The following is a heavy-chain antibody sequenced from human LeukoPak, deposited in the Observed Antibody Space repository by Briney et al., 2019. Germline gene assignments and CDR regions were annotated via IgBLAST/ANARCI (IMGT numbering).Heavy chain of an antibody. CDR3: AKEGGTMIVVVINYFDY. J-gene: IGHJ4*02. CDR2: ISGSGGST. Sequence: GGSLRLSCAASGFTFSSYAMSWVRQAPGKGLEWVSAISGSGGSTYYADSVKGRFTISRDNSKNTLYLQMNSLRAEDTAVYYCAKEGGTMIVVVINYFDYWGQGTLVTASS. CDR1: GFTFSSYA. V-gene: IGHV3-23*01. D-gene: IGHD3-22*01.